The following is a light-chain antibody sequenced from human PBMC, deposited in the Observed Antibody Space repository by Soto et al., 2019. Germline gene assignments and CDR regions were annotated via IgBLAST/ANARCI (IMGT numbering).Light chain of an antibody. V-gene: IGKV2-28*01. CDR3: MQALQSLT. CDR2: FGS. J-gene: IGKJ5*01. CDR1: QSLLYNNTYNY. Sequence: DIVMTQSPLNLPVTPGEPASISCRSSQSLLYNNTYNYVDWYVQKPGQSPQLLIYFGSNRAPGVPDRFSGSGSGTDFTLKINRVEAEDVGTYYCMQALQSLTFGQGTRLEI.